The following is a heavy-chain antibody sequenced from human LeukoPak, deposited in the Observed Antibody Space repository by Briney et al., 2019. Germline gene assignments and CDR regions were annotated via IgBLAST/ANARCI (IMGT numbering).Heavy chain of an antibody. CDR1: GYSFSDYW. V-gene: IGHV5-51*01. CDR3: ARHRGYCSSTSCQKNYFDY. J-gene: IGHJ4*02. D-gene: IGHD2-2*01. Sequence: GEPLKISCKASGYSFSDYWIGWVRHMPGKGLEWMTIIYPGDSETRYSPSLQGQVTISADKSINTVYLQWSSLKASDTAMYYCARHRGYCSSTSCQKNYFDYWGQGTLVTVSS. CDR2: IYPGDSET.